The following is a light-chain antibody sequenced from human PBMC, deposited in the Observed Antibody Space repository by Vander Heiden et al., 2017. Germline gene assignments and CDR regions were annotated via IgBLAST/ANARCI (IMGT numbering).Light chain of an antibody. V-gene: IGKV1-9*01. CDR2: AAS. J-gene: IGKJ3*01. CDR1: QGISSY. CDR3: QQHNSYPPVT. Sequence: DIQLTQSPSFLSASVGDRVTITCRASQGISSYLAWYQQKPGKAPKLLIYAASTLQSGVPSRFSGSGSGTEFTLTISSLQPEDFATYYCQQHNSYPPVTFGHGTKVDIK.